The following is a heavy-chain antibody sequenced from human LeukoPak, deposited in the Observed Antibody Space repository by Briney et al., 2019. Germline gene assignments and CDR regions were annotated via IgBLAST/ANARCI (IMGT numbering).Heavy chain of an antibody. CDR3: ARDLGATIFDFDY. CDR1: GFTFVNYG. Sequence: GGSLRLSCTASGFTFVNYGMSWVRQAPGKGLEWVSSISSIGSTIYYADSVKGRFTISRDNAKNSLYLQMNSLRVEDTAVYYCARDLGATIFDFDYWGQGTLVTVSS. D-gene: IGHD1-26*01. J-gene: IGHJ4*02. CDR2: ISSIGSTI. V-gene: IGHV3-48*01.